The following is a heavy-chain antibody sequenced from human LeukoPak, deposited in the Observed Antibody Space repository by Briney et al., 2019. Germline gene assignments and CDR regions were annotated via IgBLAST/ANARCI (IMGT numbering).Heavy chain of an antibody. J-gene: IGHJ4*02. CDR2: INPYSGGT. CDR3: ARGYYDRGSLYYFDY. CDR1: GYTFTGYY. Sequence: GASVKVSCKASGYTFTGYYMHWVRQAPGQGLEWLGWINPYSGGTNYAQRFQGSVTMTTDTSISTAYMELSGLTSEDTAVYYCARGYYDRGSLYYFDYWGQGTLVTVSS. D-gene: IGHD3-22*01. V-gene: IGHV1-2*02.